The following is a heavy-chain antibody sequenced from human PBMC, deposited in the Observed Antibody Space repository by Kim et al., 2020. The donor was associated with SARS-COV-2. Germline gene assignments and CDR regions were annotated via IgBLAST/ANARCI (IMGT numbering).Heavy chain of an antibody. CDR1: GFTFSSYW. D-gene: IGHD3-10*01. CDR2: INSDGSST. V-gene: IGHV3-74*01. Sequence: GGSLRLSCAASGFTFSSYWMHWVRQAPGKGLVWVSRINSDGSSTSYADSVKGRFTISRDNAKNTLYLQMNSLRAEDTAVYYCARASFLWIDYYYYGMDVWGQGTTVTVSS. CDR3: ARASFLWIDYYYYGMDV. J-gene: IGHJ6*02.